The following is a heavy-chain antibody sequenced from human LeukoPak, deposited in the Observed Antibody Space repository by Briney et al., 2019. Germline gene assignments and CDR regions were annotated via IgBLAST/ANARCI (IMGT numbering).Heavy chain of an antibody. J-gene: IGHJ3*02. Sequence: PGGSLRLSCAASGFTFSTYWMSWVRQAPGKGLEWVANIKQDGSEKYYVDSVKGRFTISRDNAKNSLYLQMNSLRAEDTAVYYCASLNDILTGYAFDIWGQGTMVTVSS. CDR2: IKQDGSEK. D-gene: IGHD3-9*01. CDR1: GFTFSTYW. CDR3: ASLNDILTGYAFDI. V-gene: IGHV3-7*01.